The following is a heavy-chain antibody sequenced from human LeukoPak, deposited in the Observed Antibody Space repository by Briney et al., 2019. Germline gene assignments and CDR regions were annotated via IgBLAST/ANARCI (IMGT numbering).Heavy chain of an antibody. CDR3: ARVVTYYSGSSGYSLDF. D-gene: IGHD3-22*01. J-gene: IGHJ4*02. V-gene: IGHV3-66*01. CDR2: IYMGGSR. CDR1: GFXVSSNY. Sequence: GGSLRLSCVVSGFXVSSNYISWVRQAPGKGPEWVSTIYMGGSRYYADSVKGRFTISRDNSKNTVYLQMNSLRAEDTAVYYSARVVTYYSGSSGYSLDFWGQGALVIVSS.